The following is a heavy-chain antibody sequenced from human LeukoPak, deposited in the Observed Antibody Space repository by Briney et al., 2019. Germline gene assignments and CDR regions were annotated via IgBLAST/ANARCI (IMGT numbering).Heavy chain of an antibody. J-gene: IGHJ3*02. V-gene: IGHV1-69*13. CDR2: IIPIFGTA. Sequence: SVKVSCKASGGTFSSYAISWVRQAPGQGLEWMGGIIPIFGTANYAQKLQGRVTITADESTSTAYMELSSLRSEDTAVYYCARDNVAGKTDAFDIWGQGTMVTVSS. CDR1: GGTFSSYA. D-gene: IGHD6-19*01. CDR3: ARDNVAGKTDAFDI.